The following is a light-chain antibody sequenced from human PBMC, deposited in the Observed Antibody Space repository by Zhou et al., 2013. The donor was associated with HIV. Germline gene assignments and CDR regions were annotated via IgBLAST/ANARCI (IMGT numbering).Light chain of an antibody. CDR2: KAS. Sequence: DIQMTQSPSSLSASVGDRVSITCRASQGIGNDQGWYQQKPGKAPKVLIYKASSLESGVPSRFSGSGSGTEFTLTISSLQPDDIATYYCQQYKSYWTFGQG. J-gene: IGKJ1*01. V-gene: IGKV1-17*01. CDR1: QGIGND. CDR3: QQYKSYWT.